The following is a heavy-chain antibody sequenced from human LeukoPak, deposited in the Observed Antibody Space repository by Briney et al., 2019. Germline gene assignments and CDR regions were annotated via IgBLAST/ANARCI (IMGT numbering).Heavy chain of an antibody. CDR2: IYPGDSDT. Sequence: GESLKISCKGSGYSFTSYWIGWVRQMPGKGLEWMGIIYPGDSDTRYSPSFQGQVTISVDESTSTVYLQWSTLKASDTAMYYCARRNYYDVWFDPWGQGTLVTVSS. D-gene: IGHD3-16*01. J-gene: IGHJ5*02. V-gene: IGHV5-51*01. CDR1: GYSFTSYW. CDR3: ARRNYYDVWFDP.